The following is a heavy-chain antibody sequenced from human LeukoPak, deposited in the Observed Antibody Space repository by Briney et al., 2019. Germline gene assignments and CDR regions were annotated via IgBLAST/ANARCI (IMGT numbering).Heavy chain of an antibody. CDR1: GFTFSDYY. J-gene: IGHJ4*02. Sequence: GGSLRLSCAASGFTFSDYYMSWVRQAPGKGLEWVSSIDPSSTYIYYADSVKGRFTISRDNAQNSLYLQMNSLRAEDTAVYYCTGGSYGDYEYWGQGTLVTVSS. CDR3: TGGSYGDYEY. V-gene: IGHV3-21*01. D-gene: IGHD4-17*01. CDR2: IDPSSTYI.